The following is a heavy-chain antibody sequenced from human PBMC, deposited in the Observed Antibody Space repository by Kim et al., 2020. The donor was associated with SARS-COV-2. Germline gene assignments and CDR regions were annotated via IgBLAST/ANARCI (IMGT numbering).Heavy chain of an antibody. CDR3: AKPADLQLWTYCVDY. J-gene: IGHJ4*02. D-gene: IGHD5-18*01. V-gene: IGHV3-23*01. Sequence: AGKDRFTISRDNSKSTLYLQMNSLRAEDTAVYYCAKPADLQLWTYCVDYWGQGSLVTVSS.